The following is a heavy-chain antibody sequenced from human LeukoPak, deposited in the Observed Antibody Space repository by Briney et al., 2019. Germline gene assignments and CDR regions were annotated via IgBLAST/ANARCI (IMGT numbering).Heavy chain of an antibody. J-gene: IGHJ4*02. Sequence: PSETLSLTCAVYGGSFSGYYWSWIRQPPGKGLEWIGEINRSGSTNYNPSLKSRVTISVDTSKNQFSLKLSSVTAADTAVYYCARGGIQLWFGYWGQGTLVTVSS. CDR3: ARGGIQLWFGY. D-gene: IGHD5-18*01. CDR1: GGSFSGYY. V-gene: IGHV4-34*01. CDR2: INRSGST.